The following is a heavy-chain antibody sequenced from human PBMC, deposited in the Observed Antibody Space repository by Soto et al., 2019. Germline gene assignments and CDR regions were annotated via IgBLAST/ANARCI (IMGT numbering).Heavy chain of an antibody. V-gene: IGHV3-23*01. D-gene: IGHD2-15*01. CDR2: IRGDGSST. J-gene: IGHJ6*03. CDR3: AKPVVVDTIYYYYMDV. Sequence: EVQLLESGGGLVQPGGSLRLSCAASGFKFNSYTMGWVRQAPGKGLVWVSAIRGDGSSTYYADFVKGRFTISRDNSKNTLYLHMNRLRAEDTAVYYCAKPVVVDTIYYYYMDVWGRGTTVTVSS. CDR1: GFKFNSYT.